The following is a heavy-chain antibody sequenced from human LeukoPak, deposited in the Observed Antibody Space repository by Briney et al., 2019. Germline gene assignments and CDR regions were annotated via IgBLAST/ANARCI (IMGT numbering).Heavy chain of an antibody. CDR3: ARVRYYDSSGYFTPNYYYYYMDV. J-gene: IGHJ6*03. D-gene: IGHD3-22*01. CDR2: ISSSSSYI. CDR1: GFTFSSYS. Sequence: GGSLRLSCAASGFTFSSYSMNWVRQAPGKGLEWVSSISSSSSYIYYADSVKGRFTISRDNAKNSLYLQMNSLRAEDTAVYYCARVRYYDSSGYFTPNYYYYYMDVWGKGTTVTVSS. V-gene: IGHV3-21*01.